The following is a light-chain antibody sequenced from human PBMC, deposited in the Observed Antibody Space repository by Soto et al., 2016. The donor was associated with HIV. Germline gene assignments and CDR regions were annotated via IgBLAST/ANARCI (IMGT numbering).Light chain of an antibody. Sequence: IQMTQSPSSLSASVGDRVTITCQASQDIRNYLNWYQQKPGKAPKLLIYATSSLGGGVPSRFSGSGSGTDFTLTISSLQPEDSASYFCLQDYDRPYTFGQGPSWRSN. V-gene: IGKV1-6*01. CDR1: QDIRNY. CDR3: LQDYDRPYT. J-gene: IGKJ2*01. CDR2: ATS.